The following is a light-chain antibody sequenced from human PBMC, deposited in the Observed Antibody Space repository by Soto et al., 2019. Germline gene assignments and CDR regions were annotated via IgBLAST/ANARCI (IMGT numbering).Light chain of an antibody. Sequence: EIVLTPSPGTLSLSPGERATLSCRASQSFSNTYLAWYQQKPGQAPRLLIYGASSRATGIPDRFSGSGSGTDFTLTISRLEPEDFAVYYCQQYGSSPWTFGQGTKVDI. CDR3: QQYGSSPWT. J-gene: IGKJ1*01. CDR1: QSFSNTY. V-gene: IGKV3-20*01. CDR2: GAS.